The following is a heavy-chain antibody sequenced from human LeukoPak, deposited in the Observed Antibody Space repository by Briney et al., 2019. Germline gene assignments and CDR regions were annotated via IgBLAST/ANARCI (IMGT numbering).Heavy chain of an antibody. V-gene: IGHV3-48*03. CDR3: ASGGASYGDYPPSYYYYGMDV. J-gene: IGHJ6*04. D-gene: IGHD4-17*01. CDR1: GITFSSYE. CDR2: ISSSGSTI. Sequence: GGSLRLSCAASGITFSSYEMNWVRQAPGKGLEWVSYISSSGSTIYYADSVKGRFTISRDNAKNSLYLQMNSLRAEDTAVYYCASGGASYGDYPPSYYYYGMDVWGKGTTVTVSS.